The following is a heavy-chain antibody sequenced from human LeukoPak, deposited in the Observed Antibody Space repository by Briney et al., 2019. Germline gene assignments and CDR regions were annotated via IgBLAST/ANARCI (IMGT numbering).Heavy chain of an antibody. Sequence: GGSLRLSCAASGFSFSGYGTQWVRQAPGKGLEWVAVIWYDGSNIYYAESVKGRFTISRENSKNTLYLQMSSLGAEDTAVYYCARALGAAAGYFEYWGQGTLVTVSS. CDR1: GFSFSGYG. CDR2: IWYDGSNI. V-gene: IGHV3-33*08. J-gene: IGHJ4*02. CDR3: ARALGAAAGYFEY. D-gene: IGHD6-13*01.